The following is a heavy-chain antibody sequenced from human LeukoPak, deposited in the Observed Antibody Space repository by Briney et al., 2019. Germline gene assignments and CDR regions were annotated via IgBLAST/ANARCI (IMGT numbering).Heavy chain of an antibody. J-gene: IGHJ3*02. CDR1: EFTFSNFA. CDR3: AKGSGGSCRDAFGI. Sequence: PGGSLRLSCAASEFTFSNFAINWVRQAPGKGLEWVSSISGSGGSTYYADSMKGRFTISRDNSKNTLYLQMNNLRAEDTAVYYCAKGSGGSCRDAFGIWGQGTVVTVSS. CDR2: ISGSGGST. D-gene: IGHD2-15*01. V-gene: IGHV3-23*01.